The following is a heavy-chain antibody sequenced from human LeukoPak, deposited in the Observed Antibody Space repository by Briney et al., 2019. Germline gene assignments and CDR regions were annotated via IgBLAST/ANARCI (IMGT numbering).Heavy chain of an antibody. D-gene: IGHD3-9*01. J-gene: IGHJ4*02. Sequence: PSETLSLTCIVSGGSISNSNYYWGWIRQPPGKGLEWIGSVYYSGSTYYNPSLKSRVTISVDTSKNQFSLKLDSVTAADTAVFYCARVRMGTGQDLLTGHYSPYYFDYWGQGTLVTVSS. CDR3: ARVRMGTGQDLLTGHYSPYYFDY. CDR1: GGSISNSNYY. CDR2: VYYSGST. V-gene: IGHV4-39*07.